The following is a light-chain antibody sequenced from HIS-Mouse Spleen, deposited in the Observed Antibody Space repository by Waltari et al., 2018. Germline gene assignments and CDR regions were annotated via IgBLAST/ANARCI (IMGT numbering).Light chain of an antibody. J-gene: IGLJ2*01. V-gene: IGLV2-11*01. CDR2: DVS. CDR1: SCDVGGYNY. CDR3: CSYAGSYTFEVV. Sequence: QSALTQPRSVSGSPGQSVTISCTGTSCDVGGYNYVSWYQQHPGKAPKLMIYDVSKRPSGVPDRFSGSKSGNTASLTISGLQAEDEADYYCCSYAGSYTFEVVFGGGTKLTVL.